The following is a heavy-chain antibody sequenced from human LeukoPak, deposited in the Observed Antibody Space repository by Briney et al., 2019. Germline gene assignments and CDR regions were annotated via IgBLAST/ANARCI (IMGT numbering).Heavy chain of an antibody. CDR1: GFTFSTYN. D-gene: IGHD3-9*01. CDR2: ITSGGGYT. CDR3: ARGHYDVLTSSYKWTPDY. V-gene: IGHV3-21*06. Sequence: GGSLRLSCAASGFTFSTYNMNWVRQAPGKGLEWVSSITSGGGYTYYADSVKGRFTTSRDNAKNSLSLQLDSLRAEDTAVYYCARGHYDVLTSSYKWTPDYWGQETLVTVSS. J-gene: IGHJ4*02.